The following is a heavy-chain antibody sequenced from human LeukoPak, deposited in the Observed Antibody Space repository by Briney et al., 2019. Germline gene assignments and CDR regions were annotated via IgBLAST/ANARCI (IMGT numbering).Heavy chain of an antibody. Sequence: GGSLRLSCAASGFTFSSYGMHWVRQATGKGLEWVAVISYDGSNKYYADSVKGRFTISRDNSKNTLYLQMNSLRAEDTAVYYCAKSATKYSGYDEYYFDYWGQGTLVTVSS. J-gene: IGHJ4*02. V-gene: IGHV3-30*18. D-gene: IGHD5-12*01. CDR1: GFTFSSYG. CDR2: ISYDGSNK. CDR3: AKSATKYSGYDEYYFDY.